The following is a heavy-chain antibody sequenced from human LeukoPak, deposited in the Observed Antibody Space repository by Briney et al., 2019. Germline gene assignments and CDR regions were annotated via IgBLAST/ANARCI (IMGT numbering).Heavy chain of an antibody. CDR1: GFTFTSYA. V-gene: IGHV3-23*01. J-gene: IGHJ5*02. CDR2: LSVSGTTT. D-gene: IGHD2-21*01. CDR3: AKVVVITRIFAGLDP. Sequence: GGSLRLSCAASGFTFTSYAMNWVRQAPGKGLEWVSDLSVSGTTTYYADSVRGRFTISRDNSKNTLYLQLNSLRAEDTAVYYCAKVVVITRIFAGLDPWGQGTLVTVSS.